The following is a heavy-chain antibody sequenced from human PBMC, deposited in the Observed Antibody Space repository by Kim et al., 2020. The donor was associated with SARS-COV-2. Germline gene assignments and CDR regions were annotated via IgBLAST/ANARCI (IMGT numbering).Heavy chain of an antibody. CDR3: TRDRGYGDDTFDY. D-gene: IGHD4-17*01. Sequence: NYAQNLQGRVTLTTDTSTSTAFLELRSLRSDDTAVYFCTRDRGYGDDTFDYWRQGTLVAVSS. V-gene: IGHV1-18*01. J-gene: IGHJ4*02.